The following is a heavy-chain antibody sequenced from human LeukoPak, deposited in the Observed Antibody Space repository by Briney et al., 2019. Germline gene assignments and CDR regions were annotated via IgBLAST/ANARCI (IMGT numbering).Heavy chain of an antibody. CDR3: ARVGVVGGNYYFDY. D-gene: IGHD4-23*01. CDR2: TRNKANSYTT. CDR1: GFSFSDHY. J-gene: IGHJ4*02. Sequence: GGSLRLSCAASGFSFSDHYMDWVRQAPGKGLEWVGRTRNKANSYTTEYAASVTGRFTISRDDSKNSLYLHMNSLKTEDTAVYYCARVGVVGGNYYFDYWGQGTLVTVSS. V-gene: IGHV3-72*01.